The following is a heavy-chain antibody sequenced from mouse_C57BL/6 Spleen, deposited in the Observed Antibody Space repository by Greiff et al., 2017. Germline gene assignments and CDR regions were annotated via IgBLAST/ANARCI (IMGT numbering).Heavy chain of an antibody. D-gene: IGHD1-1*01. V-gene: IGHV14-4*01. Sequence: EVQLQQSGAELVRPGASVKLSCTASGFNIKDDYMHWVKQRPEQGLEWIGWIDPENGDTEDASKFQGKATITADTSSHTAFLQLSSLPSEDTAVYYCTTGDYYGSSFYWYFDVWGTGTTVTVSS. J-gene: IGHJ1*03. CDR2: IDPENGDT. CDR1: GFNIKDDY. CDR3: TTGDYYGSSFYWYFDV.